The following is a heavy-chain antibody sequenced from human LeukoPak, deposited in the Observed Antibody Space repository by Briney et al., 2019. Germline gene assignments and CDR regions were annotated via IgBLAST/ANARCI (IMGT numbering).Heavy chain of an antibody. CDR1: GYSISSGYY. D-gene: IGHD3-3*01. J-gene: IGHJ1*01. V-gene: IGHV4-38-2*02. CDR2: INHSGST. CDR3: ARRPRFTHYRLAEYFQH. Sequence: SETLSLTCTVSGYSISSGYYWGWIRQPPGKGLEWIGEINHSGSTNYNPSLKSRVTISVDTPKNQFSLKLSSVTAADTAVYYCARRPRFTHYRLAEYFQHWGQGTLVTVSS.